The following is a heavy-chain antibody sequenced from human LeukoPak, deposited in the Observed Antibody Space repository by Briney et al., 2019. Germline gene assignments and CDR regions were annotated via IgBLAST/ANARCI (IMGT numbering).Heavy chain of an antibody. D-gene: IGHD3-10*01. V-gene: IGHV4-59*08. CDR2: VYYSGST. J-gene: IGHJ1*01. CDR3: ARYGSGSYSDDHFQH. CDR1: GGSISSYY. Sequence: SETLSLTCTVSGGSISSYYWSWIRQPPGRGLEWIGFVYYSGSTKYNPSVKSRVTISVDTSKNQFSLKLTSVTAADTAVYYCARYGSGSYSDDHFQHWGQGTLVTVSS.